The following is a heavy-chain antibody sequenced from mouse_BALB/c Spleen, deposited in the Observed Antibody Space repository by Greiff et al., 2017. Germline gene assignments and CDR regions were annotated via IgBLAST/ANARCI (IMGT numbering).Heavy chain of an antibody. V-gene: IGHV5-6*01. Sequence: EEKLVESGGDLVKPGGSLKLSCAASGFTFSSYGMSWVRQTPDKRLEWVATISSGGSYTYYPDSVKGRFTISRDNAKNTLYLQMSSLKSEDTAMYYGARTTVVARNYFDYWGQGTTLTVSS. D-gene: IGHD1-1*01. CDR1: GFTFSSYG. CDR2: ISSGGSYT. CDR3: ARTTVVARNYFDY. J-gene: IGHJ2*01.